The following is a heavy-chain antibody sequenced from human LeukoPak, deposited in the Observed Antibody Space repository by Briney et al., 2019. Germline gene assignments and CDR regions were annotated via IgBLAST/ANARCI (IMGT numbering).Heavy chain of an antibody. V-gene: IGHV3-23*01. CDR2: ISGSGGST. D-gene: IGHD5-24*01. Sequence: GGSLRLSCAASGFTFSSYGMSWVRQAPGKGLEWVSAISGSGGSTYYADSVKGRFTISRDNAKNSLSLQLNSLKAEDTAVYYCARATSGSRDGYNWRFDYWGQGTLVTVSS. J-gene: IGHJ4*02. CDR3: ARATSGSRDGYNWRFDY. CDR1: GFTFSSYG.